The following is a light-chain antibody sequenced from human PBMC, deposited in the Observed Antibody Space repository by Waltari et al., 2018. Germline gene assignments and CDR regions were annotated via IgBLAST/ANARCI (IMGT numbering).Light chain of an antibody. V-gene: IGLV3-21*02. J-gene: IGLJ2*01. Sequence: SYLLTQPPSVPVAPGQTARITCGGNNIGGKHVHWYQQKPGQAPVLVVFDDADRASGIPGRFSGSNSGNTATLIISAVEAGDEADYYCQIWDRSRDHRVVFGGGTKLTVL. CDR3: QIWDRSRDHRVV. CDR1: NIGGKH. CDR2: DDA.